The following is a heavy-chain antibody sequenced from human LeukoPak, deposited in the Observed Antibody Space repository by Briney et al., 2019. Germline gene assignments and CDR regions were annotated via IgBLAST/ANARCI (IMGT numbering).Heavy chain of an antibody. J-gene: IGHJ5*02. CDR1: GGSISSSSHY. CDR2: IYYSGST. Sequence: SETLSLTCTVSGGSISSSSHYWGWIRQPPGKGLEWIGSIYYSGSTYYNPSLKSRVTISVDTSKNQFSLKLSSVTAADTAVYYCARQDRVAVAGRGGWFDPWGQGTLVTVSS. D-gene: IGHD6-19*01. V-gene: IGHV4-39*01. CDR3: ARQDRVAVAGRGGWFDP.